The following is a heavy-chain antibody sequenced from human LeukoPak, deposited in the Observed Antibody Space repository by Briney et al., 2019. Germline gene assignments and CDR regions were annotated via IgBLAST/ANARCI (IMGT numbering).Heavy chain of an antibody. V-gene: IGHV3-7*01. Sequence: GDSLRLSCAASEFTFSALWMTWVRQAPGKGLEWVANINQDGSQTSYVDSVRGRFTISRDNAKNSLWLQMNSLRAEDTAVYYCANGGNLDYWGQGTLVSVSS. CDR1: EFTFSALW. J-gene: IGHJ4*02. CDR3: ANGGNLDY. CDR2: INQDGSQT.